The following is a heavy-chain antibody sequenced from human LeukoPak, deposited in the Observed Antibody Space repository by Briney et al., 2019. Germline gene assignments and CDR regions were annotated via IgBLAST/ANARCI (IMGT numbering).Heavy chain of an antibody. Sequence: GGSLRLSCAASGFTVSSNYMSWVRQAPGKGLEWVSVIYSGGSTYSADSVKGRFTISRDNSKNTLYLQMNSLRAGDTAVYYCARAASSSSCSPFDPWGQGTLVTVSS. V-gene: IGHV3-53*01. J-gene: IGHJ5*02. CDR1: GFTVSSNY. D-gene: IGHD6-13*01. CDR3: ARAASSSSCSPFDP. CDR2: IYSGGST.